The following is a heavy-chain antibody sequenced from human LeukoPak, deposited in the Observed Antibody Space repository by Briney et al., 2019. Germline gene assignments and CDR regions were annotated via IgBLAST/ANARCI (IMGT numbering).Heavy chain of an antibody. D-gene: IGHD3-10*01. CDR3: AKDLNYYGSGTYFDY. CDR1: GFTFSSYA. CDR2: ISGSGGST. V-gene: IGHV3-23*01. Sequence: GGSLRLSCAASGFTFSSYAMSWVRQAPGKGLEWVSAISGSGGSTYYADSVKGRFTISRDNSKNTLYLQMNSLRAEDTAVYYCAKDLNYYGSGTYFDYWGQGTLVTVFS. J-gene: IGHJ4*02.